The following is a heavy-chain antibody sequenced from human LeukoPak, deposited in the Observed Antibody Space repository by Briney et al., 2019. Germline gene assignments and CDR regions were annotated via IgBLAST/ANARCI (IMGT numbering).Heavy chain of an antibody. CDR3: ARAPYDFWSGYRGRWFDP. CDR2: IYYSGST. J-gene: IGHJ5*02. CDR1: GGSIRSGDYY. V-gene: IGHV4-30-4*08. D-gene: IGHD3-3*01. Sequence: PSETLSLTCTVSGGSIRSGDYYWSWIRQPPGKGLEWIGYIYYSGSTYYNPSLKSRVTISVDTSKNQFSLKLSSVTAADTAVYYCARAPYDFWSGYRGRWFDPWGQGTLVTVSS.